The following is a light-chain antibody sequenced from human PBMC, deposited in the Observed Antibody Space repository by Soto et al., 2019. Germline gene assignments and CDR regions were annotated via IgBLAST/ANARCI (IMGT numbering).Light chain of an antibody. J-gene: IGLJ2*01. CDR1: SSDVGGYDY. CDR3: SSYTSSSTLV. Sequence: QSALTQPASVSGSLGQSITISCTGTSSDVGGYDYVSWYQQHPGKAPKLMIYDVSNRTSGVSNRFSGSKSGNTASLTISGLKAEDEADYSCSSYTSSSTLVFGGGTKLTVL. V-gene: IGLV2-14*01. CDR2: DVS.